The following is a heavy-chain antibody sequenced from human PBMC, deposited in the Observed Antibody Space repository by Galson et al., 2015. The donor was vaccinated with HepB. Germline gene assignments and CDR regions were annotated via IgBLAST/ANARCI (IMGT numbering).Heavy chain of an antibody. Sequence: SVKVSCKASGYIFTNFAMNWVRQAPGQGLEWMGWIDTTTRNPTYAQGFTGRFVFSLDTSVSTAYLHISGLRAEDTAVYYCARTPYYGSESFYNAWFDPWGQGTLVTVSS. D-gene: IGHD3-10*01. CDR3: ARTPYYGSESFYNAWFDP. J-gene: IGHJ5*02. CDR1: GYIFTNFA. CDR2: IDTTTRNP. V-gene: IGHV7-4-1*02.